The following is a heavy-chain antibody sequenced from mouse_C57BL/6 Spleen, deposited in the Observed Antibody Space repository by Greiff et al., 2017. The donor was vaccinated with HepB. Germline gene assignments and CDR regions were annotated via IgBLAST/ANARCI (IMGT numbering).Heavy chain of an antibody. Sequence: VKLVESGAELAKPGASVKLSCKASGYTFTSYWMHWVKQRPGQGLEWIGYINPSSGYTKYNQKFKDKTTLTADKSSSTAYMQLRSLTYEDSAVYYCARGRSVDYVDSWPQGTTLTVAS. V-gene: IGHV1-7*01. CDR2: INPSSGYT. J-gene: IGHJ2*01. CDR3: ARGRSVDYVDS. CDR1: GYTFTSYW.